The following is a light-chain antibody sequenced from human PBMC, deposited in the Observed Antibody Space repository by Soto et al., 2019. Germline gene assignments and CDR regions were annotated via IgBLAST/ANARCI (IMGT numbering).Light chain of an antibody. V-gene: IGKV3-20*01. CDR2: GAS. CDR1: QSVSSSY. CDR3: QQYGSSPYT. Sequence: EIVLTQSPGTLSLSPGERATLSCRASQSVSSSYLAWYQQKPGQAPRLLIYGASSRATGIPDRFSGSGSGTDFTLTISRLEPEDFAVYYCQQYGSSPYTVGQRTKLEIQ. J-gene: IGKJ2*01.